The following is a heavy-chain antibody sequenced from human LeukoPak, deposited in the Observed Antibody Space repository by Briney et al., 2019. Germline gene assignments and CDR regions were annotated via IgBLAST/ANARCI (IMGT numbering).Heavy chain of an antibody. J-gene: IGHJ4*02. V-gene: IGHV3-64D*06. CDR1: GFTFSSYA. D-gene: IGHD2-15*01. CDR3: VKGAVVVVAAAFEY. Sequence: GGSLRLSCSASGFTFSSYAMHWVRQAPGKGLEYVSAISSNGGSTYYADSVKGRFTISRDNSKNTLYLQMSSLRAEDTAVHYCVKGAVVVVAAAFEYWGQGTLVTVSS. CDR2: ISSNGGST.